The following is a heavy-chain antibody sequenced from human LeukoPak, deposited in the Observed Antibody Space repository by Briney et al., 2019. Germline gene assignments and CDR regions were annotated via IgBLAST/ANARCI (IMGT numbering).Heavy chain of an antibody. CDR2: ISSNGDII. D-gene: IGHD3-22*01. J-gene: IGHJ6*03. V-gene: IGHV3-48*01. Sequence: PPGGSLRLSCAASGFTFRSYSMNWVRQAPGKGLEWISYISSNGDIIKYADSVKGRFTISRDNAKNSLFLQMNSLRAEDTAVYYCARAGYYYDSSGYYSHYYMDVWGKGTTVTISS. CDR1: GFTFRSYS. CDR3: ARAGYYYDSSGYYSHYYMDV.